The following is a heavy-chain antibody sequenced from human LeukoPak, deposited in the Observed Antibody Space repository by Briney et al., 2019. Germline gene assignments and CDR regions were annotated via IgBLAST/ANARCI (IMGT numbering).Heavy chain of an antibody. Sequence: GGSLRLSCTASGFTFSSYDMNWVRQAPGKGLEWVSSISSSSSYIYYADSVKGRFTISRDNAKNSLYLQMNSLRAEDTAVYYCARWRYYGNYVDAFDIWGQGTMVTVSP. CDR1: GFTFSSYD. V-gene: IGHV3-21*01. D-gene: IGHD4-11*01. CDR2: ISSSSSYI. J-gene: IGHJ3*02. CDR3: ARWRYYGNYVDAFDI.